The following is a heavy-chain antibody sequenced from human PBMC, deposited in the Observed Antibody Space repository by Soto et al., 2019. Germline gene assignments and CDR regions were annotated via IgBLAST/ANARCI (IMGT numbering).Heavy chain of an antibody. V-gene: IGHV5-10-1*01. D-gene: IGHD6-13*01. CDR2: IDPSDSYT. CDR3: ARTSAAVTYYYGMDV. J-gene: IGHJ6*02. CDR1: GYSFTSYW. Sequence: GEALKISCKGSGYSFTSYWISWVRQIPGKGLEWMGRIDPSDSYTNYSPSFQGHVTISADKSISTAYLQWSSLKASDTAMYYCARTSAAVTYYYGMDVWGQGTTVTVSS.